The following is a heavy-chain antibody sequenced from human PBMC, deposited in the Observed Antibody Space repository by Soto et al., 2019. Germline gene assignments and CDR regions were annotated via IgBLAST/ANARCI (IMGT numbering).Heavy chain of an antibody. CDR2: INWNSGSI. J-gene: IGHJ1*01. D-gene: IGHD6-13*01. CDR3: LKDDSINWYSGHFRH. CDR1: GFTCDDYA. Sequence: EVQLVESGGGLVQPGRSLRLSSAASGFTCDDYAMHWVRQVPGKGRAWVSGINWNSGSIGYGDSVKGRFAISRDNAKSSLHLQMNSLSAEDTAFYYGLKDDSINWYSGHFRHWGQGTLVTVSS. V-gene: IGHV3-9*01.